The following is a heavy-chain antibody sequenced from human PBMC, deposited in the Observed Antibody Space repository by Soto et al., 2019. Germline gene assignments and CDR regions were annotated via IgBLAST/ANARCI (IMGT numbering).Heavy chain of an antibody. CDR2: VSGSGGST. D-gene: IGHD3-10*01. CDR1: GFTFSSYA. V-gene: IGHV3-23*01. J-gene: IGHJ4*02. CDR3: AKYVGVGSILTPLDF. Sequence: PGGSLSLSCAASGFTFSSYAMSWVRQAPGKGLEWVSAVSGSGGSTYYADSVKGRFTISRDNSKNTLYLQMNSLRAEDTAVYYCAKYVGVGSILTPLDFWGQGTLVTVSS.